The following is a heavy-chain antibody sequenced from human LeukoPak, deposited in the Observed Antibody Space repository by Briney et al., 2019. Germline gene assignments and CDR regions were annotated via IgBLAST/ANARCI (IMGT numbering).Heavy chain of an antibody. CDR3: ARGYCTNGVCYGRYYFDY. CDR2: ISPSGGST. CDR1: GYTFTSNY. D-gene: IGHD2-8*01. J-gene: IGHJ4*02. Sequence: ASVKVSCKAFGYTFTSNYMHWVRQAPGQGPEWMGVISPSGGSTTYAQKFQGRVTLTRDMSTSTDYLELSSLRSEDTAVYYCARGYCTNGVCYGRYYFDYWGQGTLVTVSS. V-gene: IGHV1-46*01.